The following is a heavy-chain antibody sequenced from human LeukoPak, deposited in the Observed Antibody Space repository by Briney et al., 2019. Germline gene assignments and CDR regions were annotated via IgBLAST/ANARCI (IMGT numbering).Heavy chain of an antibody. CDR2: IWYDGSNK. CDR3: AREFRGWYVDY. V-gene: IGHV3-33*01. D-gene: IGHD6-19*01. CDR1: RFTFSSYG. J-gene: IGHJ4*02. Sequence: PGGSLRLSCAASRFTFSSYGMHWVRQAPGKGLEWVAVIWYDGSNKYYADSVKGRFTISRDNSKNTLYLQMNSLRAEDTAVYYWAREFRGWYVDYWGQGALVTVSS.